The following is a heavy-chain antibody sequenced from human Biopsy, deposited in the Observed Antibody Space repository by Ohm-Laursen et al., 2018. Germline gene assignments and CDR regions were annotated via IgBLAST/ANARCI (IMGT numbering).Heavy chain of an antibody. V-gene: IGHV1-69*04. CDR2: IIPLLGIT. Sequence: SVKVSCKASGGIFSSYAMSWVRQAPGQGLEWMGRIIPLLGITNYAQKFEGRVTISADKSTSTAYMELSSLRSEDTAVYYCAREYPEGDVWGQGTTVTVSS. CDR3: AREYPEGDV. CDR1: GGIFSSYA. J-gene: IGHJ6*02. D-gene: IGHD2-2*02.